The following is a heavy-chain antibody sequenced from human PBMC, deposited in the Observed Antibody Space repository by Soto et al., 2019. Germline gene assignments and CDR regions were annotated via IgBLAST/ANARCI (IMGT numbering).Heavy chain of an antibody. CDR2: INSDGSST. J-gene: IGHJ6*02. V-gene: IGHV3-74*01. CDR3: ARAWGVAVAGLYYYGLDV. CDR1: GFTFSTYW. D-gene: IGHD6-19*01. Sequence: GGSLRLSCAASGFTFSTYWMYWVRQAPGKGLVWVSRINSDGSSTDYADSVKGRVTISRDNAKNTLNLQMSSLRAEDTAVYYCARAWGVAVAGLYYYGLDVWGQGATVTVSS.